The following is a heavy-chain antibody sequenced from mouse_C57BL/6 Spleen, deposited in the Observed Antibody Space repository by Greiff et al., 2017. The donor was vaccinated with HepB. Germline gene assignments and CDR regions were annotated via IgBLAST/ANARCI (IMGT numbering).Heavy chain of an antibody. CDR2: ISGGGGNT. Sequence: DVKLVESGGGLVKPGGSLKLSCAASGFTISSYTMSWVRQTPEKRLEWVATISGGGGNTYYPDSVKGRFTISRDNAKNTLYLQMSSLRSEDTALYYCARDTYGNYVNWYFDVWGTGTTVTVSS. CDR1: GFTISSYT. D-gene: IGHD2-1*01. J-gene: IGHJ1*03. V-gene: IGHV5-9*01. CDR3: ARDTYGNYVNWYFDV.